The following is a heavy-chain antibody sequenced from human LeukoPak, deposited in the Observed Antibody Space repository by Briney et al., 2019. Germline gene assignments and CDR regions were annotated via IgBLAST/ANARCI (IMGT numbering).Heavy chain of an antibody. J-gene: IGHJ6*03. D-gene: IGHD6-19*01. V-gene: IGHV3-23*01. CDR1: GFTFSSYG. CDR2: ISGSGGST. Sequence: GGSLRLSCAASGFTFSSYGMSWVRQAPGKGLEWVSAISGSGGSTYYADSVKGRFTISRDNSKNTLYLQMNSLRAEDTAVYYCAKGAIAVAGLSYYYYYYMDVWGKGTTVTVSS. CDR3: AKGAIAVAGLSYYYYYYMDV.